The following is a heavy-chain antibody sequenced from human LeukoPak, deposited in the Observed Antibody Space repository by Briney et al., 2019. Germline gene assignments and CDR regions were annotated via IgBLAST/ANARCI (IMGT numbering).Heavy chain of an antibody. V-gene: IGHV3-23*01. D-gene: IGHD1-1*01. CDR2: LSGSGGST. J-gene: IGHJ4*02. CDR3: AKERTSEGYFDY. Sequence: GGSLRLSCADSGVSFSTYAMSWVRQAPGKGLEWVSALSGSGGSTYYADSVKGRFTISRDNSKNTLYLQMNSLRAEDTAVYYCAKERTSEGYFDYWGQGTLVTVSS. CDR1: GVSFSTYA.